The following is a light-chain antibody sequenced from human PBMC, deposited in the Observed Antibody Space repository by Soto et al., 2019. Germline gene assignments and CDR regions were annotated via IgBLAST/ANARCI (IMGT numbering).Light chain of an antibody. Sequence: QSVLTQPPSASGSPGQSVTISCTGTSSDVGAYDYVSWYQQHPGKAPKLMIYEINKRPSGVPDRFSGSKSGNTASLTVSGLQADDETEYYCSSFAGSNNFPYVFGTGAKVAVL. J-gene: IGLJ1*01. CDR2: EIN. CDR1: SSDVGAYDY. CDR3: SSFAGSNNFPYV. V-gene: IGLV2-8*01.